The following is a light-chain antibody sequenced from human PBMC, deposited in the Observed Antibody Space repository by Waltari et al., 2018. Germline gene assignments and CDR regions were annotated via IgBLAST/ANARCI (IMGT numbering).Light chain of an antibody. CDR2: GAS. CDR3: QHYVRLPAT. Sequence: EIVLTQSPGSLSSSPGERVTLSCRASQSVSRALAWYQQKPGQAPRLLIFGASNRATGMPDRFSGSGYETDFSLTISRLEPEDFAVYYCQHYVRLPATFGRGTKVEIK. CDR1: QSVSRA. J-gene: IGKJ1*01. V-gene: IGKV3-20*01.